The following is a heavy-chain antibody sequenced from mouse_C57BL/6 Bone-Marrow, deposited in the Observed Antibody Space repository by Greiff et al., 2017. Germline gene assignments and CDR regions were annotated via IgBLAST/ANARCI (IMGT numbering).Heavy chain of an antibody. D-gene: IGHD1-1*01. Sequence: VQLQQSGGDLVKPGGSLKLSCAASGFTFSSYGLSWVRQTPDKRLEWVATISSGGSYTYYPDSVEGRFTISRDNAKNTLYLQMSSLKSEDTAMYYCARRLRWYFDVWGTGTTVTVSS. J-gene: IGHJ1*03. CDR2: ISSGGSYT. CDR1: GFTFSSYG. V-gene: IGHV5-6*01. CDR3: ARRLRWYFDV.